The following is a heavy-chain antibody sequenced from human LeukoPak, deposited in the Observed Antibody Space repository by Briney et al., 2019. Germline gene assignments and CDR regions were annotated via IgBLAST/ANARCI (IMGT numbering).Heavy chain of an antibody. Sequence: SETLSLTCTVSGGSISSSSYYWGWIRQPPGKGLEWIGGIYYSGSTYYNPSLKSRVTISVDTSKNQFSLKLSSVTAADTAVYYCARHAVGDIVVVPAALVDYWGQGTLVTVSS. CDR3: ARHAVGDIVVVPAALVDY. CDR1: GGSISSSSYY. J-gene: IGHJ4*02. V-gene: IGHV4-39*01. CDR2: IYYSGST. D-gene: IGHD2-2*01.